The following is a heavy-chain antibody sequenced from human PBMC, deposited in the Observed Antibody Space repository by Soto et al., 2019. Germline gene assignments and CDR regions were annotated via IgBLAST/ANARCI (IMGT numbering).Heavy chain of an antibody. CDR3: ARDPPLYDSSGYYPLDY. J-gene: IGHJ4*02. Sequence: ASVKVSCKASGYTFTSYAIHWVRQAPGQRLEWMGWINAGNGNTKYSQKFQGRVTITRDTSASTAYMELSSLRSEDTAVYYCARDPPLYDSSGYYPLDYWGQGTLVTVSS. V-gene: IGHV1-3*01. CDR2: INAGNGNT. CDR1: GYTFTSYA. D-gene: IGHD3-22*01.